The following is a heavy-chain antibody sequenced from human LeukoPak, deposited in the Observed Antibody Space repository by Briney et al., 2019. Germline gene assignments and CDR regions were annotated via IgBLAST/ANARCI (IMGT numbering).Heavy chain of an antibody. Sequence: GGSLRLSCAASGFTFSSYSMNWVRQAPGKGLEWVSSISSSSSYIYYADSVKGRFTISRDNAKNSLYLQMNSLRAEDTAVYYCARDPRPAFEDWFDPWGQGTLVTVSS. J-gene: IGHJ5*02. CDR1: GFTFSSYS. CDR2: ISSSSSYI. V-gene: IGHV3-21*01. CDR3: ARDPRPAFEDWFDP. D-gene: IGHD2-15*01.